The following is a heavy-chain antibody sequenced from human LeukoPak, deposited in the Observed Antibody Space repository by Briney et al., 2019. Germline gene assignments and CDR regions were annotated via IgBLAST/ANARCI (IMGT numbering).Heavy chain of an antibody. V-gene: IGHV4-34*01. CDR1: GGSFSGYH. CDR2: INHSGSA. J-gene: IGHJ4*02. CDR3: ATSGWYLLPGVY. D-gene: IGHD6-19*01. Sequence: SETLPLTCAVYGGSFSGYHWSWIRQPPGKGLEWIGEINHSGSANYNPSLKSRVTISVDTSKNQFSLKLSSVTAADTAVYYCATSGWYLLPGVYWGQGTLVTVSS.